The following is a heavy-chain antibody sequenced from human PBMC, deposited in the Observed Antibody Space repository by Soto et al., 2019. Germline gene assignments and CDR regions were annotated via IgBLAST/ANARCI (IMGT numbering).Heavy chain of an antibody. D-gene: IGHD4-4*01. Sequence: ASVKVSCKASGYTFTSYGISWVRQAPGQGLEWMGWISAYNGNTNYAQKIQGRVTMTTDTSTSTAYMELRSLRSDDTALYYCASIPDYSNPAYYYYGMDVWGQGTTVTVSS. CDR3: ASIPDYSNPAYYYYGMDV. CDR1: GYTFTSYG. V-gene: IGHV1-18*04. J-gene: IGHJ6*02. CDR2: ISAYNGNT.